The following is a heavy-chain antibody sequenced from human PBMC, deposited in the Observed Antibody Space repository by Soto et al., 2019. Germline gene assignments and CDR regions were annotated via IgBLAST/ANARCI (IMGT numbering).Heavy chain of an antibody. Sequence: QVQLVESGGGVVQPGRSLRLSCAASGFTFSSYGMHWVRQAPGKGLEWVAVISYDGSNKYYADSVKGRFTISRDNSKNXLYLQMNSLRAEDTAVYYCAKDLSSGSYAKYGMDVWGQGTTVTVSS. CDR1: GFTFSSYG. CDR3: AKDLSSGSYAKYGMDV. CDR2: ISYDGSNK. J-gene: IGHJ6*02. D-gene: IGHD3-10*02. V-gene: IGHV3-30*18.